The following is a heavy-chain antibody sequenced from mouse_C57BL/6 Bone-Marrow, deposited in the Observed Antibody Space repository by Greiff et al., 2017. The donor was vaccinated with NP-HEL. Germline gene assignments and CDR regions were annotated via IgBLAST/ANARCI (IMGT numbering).Heavy chain of an antibody. J-gene: IGHJ3*01. CDR3: ASRKTAQASWFAY. CDR1: GFSLTSYG. V-gene: IGHV2-2*01. CDR2: IWSGGST. D-gene: IGHD3-2*02. Sequence: VQLQQSGPGLVQPSQCLSITCTVSGFSLTSYGVHWVRQSPGKGLEWLGVIWSGGSTEYNAAVISRLSISKDNSKSQVFVKMNSLQADDTAIYYCASRKTAQASWFAYWGQGTLVTVSA.